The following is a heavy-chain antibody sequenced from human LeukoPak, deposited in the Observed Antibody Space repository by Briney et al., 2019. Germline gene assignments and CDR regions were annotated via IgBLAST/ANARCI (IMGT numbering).Heavy chain of an antibody. CDR1: GGSISSNNYY. CDR2: INYGGTT. CDR3: ARYVVSGAGKYYFDY. Sequence: SETLSLTCTVSGGSISSNNYYWSWIPQPPGREMEWIASINYGGTTYYNPSLKSRVTISVDTSKNQFSLRLSLVTAADTALYLCARYVVSGAGKYYFDYWGQGSLVTVSS. J-gene: IGHJ4*02. V-gene: IGHV4-39*01. D-gene: IGHD3-10*01.